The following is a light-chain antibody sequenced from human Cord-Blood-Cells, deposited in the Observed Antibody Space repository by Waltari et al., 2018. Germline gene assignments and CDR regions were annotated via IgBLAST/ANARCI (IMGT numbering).Light chain of an antibody. CDR2: DVS. V-gene: IGLV2-14*01. CDR1: GSDVGGYNY. J-gene: IGLJ2*01. CDR3: SSYTSSSTLV. Sequence: QSALTQPASVSGSPGQSITISCTGTGSDVGGYNYVSWYQQHPGKAPKLMIYDVSKRPSGVSNRFSGSKSGNTASLTISGLQAEDEADYYCSSYTSSSTLVFGGGTKLTVL.